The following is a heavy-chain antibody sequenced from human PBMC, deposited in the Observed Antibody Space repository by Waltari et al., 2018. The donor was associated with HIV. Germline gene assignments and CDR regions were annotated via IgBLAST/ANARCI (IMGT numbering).Heavy chain of an antibody. D-gene: IGHD3-10*01. J-gene: IGHJ6*02. CDR3: ARMQRSYGSEQSRYFYFGIDV. Sequence: EVQLVESGGNLTQPGGSLILSCAASGFSVHSNYMSWVRQAPGKGLGWGRVLVRNSNTNYVYSLKGRFTIFRDNSKNTLYLQMNTLRAEDTAVYYCARMQRSYGSEQSRYFYFGIDVWGQGTSVIVSS. CDR2: LVRNSNT. CDR1: GFSVHSNY. V-gene: IGHV3-53*01.